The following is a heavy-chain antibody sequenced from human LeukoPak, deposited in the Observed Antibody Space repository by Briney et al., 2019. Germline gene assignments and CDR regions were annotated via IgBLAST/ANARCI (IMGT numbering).Heavy chain of an antibody. CDR3: AKGLERESRLDS. D-gene: IGHD1-1*01. CDR2: IRYDGSNK. Sequence: GGSLRLSCAASGFTFSSYGMHWVRQAPGKGLEWVAFIRYDGSNKYYADSVQGRFTISSDSSKNTLFLQMNSLRAEDAALYYCAKGLERESRLDSWGQGTLVTVSS. CDR1: GFTFSSYG. J-gene: IGHJ4*02. V-gene: IGHV3-30*02.